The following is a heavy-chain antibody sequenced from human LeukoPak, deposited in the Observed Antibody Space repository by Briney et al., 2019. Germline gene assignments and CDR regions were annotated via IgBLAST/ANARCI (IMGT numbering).Heavy chain of an antibody. D-gene: IGHD1-1*01. Sequence: TGGSLRLSCAGSGFTFSIHAMSWVRQAPGKGLEWVSTIGGGDTYYADSVKGRFTISRDDSQSTVHLQINSLRGEDTAVYYCAKDWIPYNRVFDCFDFWGQGTLVTVSS. CDR2: IGGGDT. J-gene: IGHJ4*02. CDR3: AKDWIPYNRVFDCFDF. V-gene: IGHV3-23*01. CDR1: GFTFSIHA.